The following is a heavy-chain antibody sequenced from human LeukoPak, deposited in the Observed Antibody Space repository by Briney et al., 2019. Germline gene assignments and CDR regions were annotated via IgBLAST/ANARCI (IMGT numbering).Heavy chain of an antibody. J-gene: IGHJ4*02. CDR3: ASLELPRLGELSGHFYFDY. CDR1: GYTFTSYD. V-gene: IGHV1-8*01. Sequence: ASVKVSCKASGYTFTSYDINWVRQATGQGLEWMGWMNPNSGNTGYAQKFQGRVTMTRNTSISTAYMELSSLRSEDTAVYYCASLELPRLGELSGHFYFDYWGQGTLVTVSS. D-gene: IGHD3-16*02. CDR2: MNPNSGNT.